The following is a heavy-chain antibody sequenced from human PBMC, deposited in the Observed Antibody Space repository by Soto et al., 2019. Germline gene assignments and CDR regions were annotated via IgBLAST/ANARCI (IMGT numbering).Heavy chain of an antibody. V-gene: IGHV2-5*02. D-gene: IGHD3-3*01. CDR2: IYWDDDK. CDR3: AHRPYDYDCWSGRPRMAHPFDY. J-gene: IGHJ4*02. CDR1: GFSLSTSGVG. Sequence: QITLKESGPTLVNPTQPLTLTCTFSGFSLSTSGVGVGWIRQPPGKALEWLALIYWDDDKRYSPSLKSRLTITKDTSKNQVVLTMTNMDPVDTATYYCAHRPYDYDCWSGRPRMAHPFDYWGQGTLVTVSS.